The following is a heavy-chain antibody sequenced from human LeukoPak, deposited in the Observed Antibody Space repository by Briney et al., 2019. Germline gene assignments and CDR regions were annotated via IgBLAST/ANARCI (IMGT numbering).Heavy chain of an antibody. CDR2: IYYSGST. CDR1: GASINSYY. V-gene: IGHV4-59*01. J-gene: IGHJ4*02. Sequence: LGSLSLTCTVSGASINSYYSTWIRQPPGEGLEWIGDIYYSGSTNYNTSLKTRLTISVDTSKNPISLRGYALTAPHTPLCCCVRVRGGTYNHFFDYWGQGTLVTASS. D-gene: IGHD5-24*01. CDR3: VRVRGGTYNHFFDY.